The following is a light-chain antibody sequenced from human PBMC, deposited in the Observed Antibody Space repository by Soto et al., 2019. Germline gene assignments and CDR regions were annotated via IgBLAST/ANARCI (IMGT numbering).Light chain of an antibody. Sequence: EIVMTQSPATLSVSPGERATLSCWASQSVSSNLAWYQQKPGQAPRLLIYGASTRATGIPARFSGSGSGTEFTLTISSLQSEDFAVYYCQQNDNWPPTFGQGTKVEIK. CDR1: QSVSSN. J-gene: IGKJ1*01. CDR3: QQNDNWPPT. CDR2: GAS. V-gene: IGKV3-15*01.